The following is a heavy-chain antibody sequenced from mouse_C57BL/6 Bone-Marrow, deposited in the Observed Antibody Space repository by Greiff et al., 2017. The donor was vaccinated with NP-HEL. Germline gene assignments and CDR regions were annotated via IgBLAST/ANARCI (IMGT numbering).Heavy chain of an antibody. J-gene: IGHJ2*01. CDR3: TIGDY. D-gene: IGHD3-3*01. CDR1: GYTFTDYE. Sequence: VQLQESGAELVRPGASVTLSCKASGYTFTDYEMHWVKQTPVHGLEWIGAIDPETGGTAYNQKFKGKAILTADKSSSTAYMELRSLTSADSAVYYCTIGDYWGQGTTLTVSS. CDR2: IDPETGGT. V-gene: IGHV1-15*01.